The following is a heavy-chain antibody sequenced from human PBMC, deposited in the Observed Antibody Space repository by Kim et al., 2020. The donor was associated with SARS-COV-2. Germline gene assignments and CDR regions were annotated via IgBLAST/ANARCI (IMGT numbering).Heavy chain of an antibody. D-gene: IGHD2-2*01. V-gene: IGHV3-11*03. CDR2: ISGSSRYT. J-gene: IGHJ5*02. Sequence: GGSLRLSCAASGFTFSDYYMSWIRQAPGKGLEWISYISGSSRYTNYANSVKGRFTISRDNAKNSLYLQMNSLRPEDTAVYYCVSVARHQQVEGWFDPWGQGTLVGVSS. CDR1: GFTFSDYY. CDR3: VSVARHQQVEGWFDP.